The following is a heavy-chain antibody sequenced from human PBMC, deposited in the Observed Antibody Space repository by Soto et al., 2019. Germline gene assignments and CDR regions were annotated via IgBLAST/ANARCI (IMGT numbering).Heavy chain of an antibody. D-gene: IGHD2-21*02. CDR2: IYYSGST. CDR3: ASSYCGGDCYSTWAGYYGMDV. V-gene: IGHV4-59*08. Sequence: SETLSLTCTVSGGSISSYYWSWIRQPPGKGLEWIGYIYYSGSTNYNPSLKSRVTISVDTSKNQFSLKLSSVTAADTAVYYCASSYCGGDCYSTWAGYYGMDVWGQGTTVTVSS. J-gene: IGHJ6*02. CDR1: GGSISSYY.